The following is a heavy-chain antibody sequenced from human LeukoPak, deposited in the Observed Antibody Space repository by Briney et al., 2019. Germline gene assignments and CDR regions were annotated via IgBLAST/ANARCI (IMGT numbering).Heavy chain of an antibody. V-gene: IGHV3-64D*06. CDR1: GFTFSSYA. J-gene: IGHJ6*04. D-gene: IGHD6-19*01. CDR2: ISSNGGST. Sequence: GGSLRLSCSASGFTFSSYAMHWARQAPGKGLEYVSAISSNGGSTYYADSVKGRFTISRDNSKNTLYLQMSSLRAEDTAVYYCVKDRVAGRDYYYGMDVWGKGTTVTVSS. CDR3: VKDRVAGRDYYYGMDV.